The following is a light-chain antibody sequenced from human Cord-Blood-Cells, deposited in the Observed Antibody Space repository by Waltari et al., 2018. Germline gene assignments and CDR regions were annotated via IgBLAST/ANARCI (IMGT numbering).Light chain of an antibody. CDR1: SSNIGSTY. CDR3: AAWDDSLSGHWV. Sequence: QSVLTQPPSASGTPGQRVTISCSGSSSNIGSTYVYWYQQLPETAPKLLIYRNNQRPSGVPDRFSGSKSGTSASLAISGLRSEDEADYYCAAWDDSLSGHWVFGGGTKLTVL. CDR2: RNN. V-gene: IGLV1-47*01. J-gene: IGLJ3*02.